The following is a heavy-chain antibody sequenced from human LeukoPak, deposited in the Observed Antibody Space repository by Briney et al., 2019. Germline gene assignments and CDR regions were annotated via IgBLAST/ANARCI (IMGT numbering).Heavy chain of an antibody. CDR3: ARYVHAGNSFSSDWHFDL. D-gene: IGHD4-23*01. Sequence: SETLSLTCGVSGATMSISNVRSWVRQPPGKGLEWIGEAYHSGSTNYNPSLKSRVTISVDKSKNQFSLKLSSVTAADTAVYYCARYVHAGNSFSSDWHFDLWGRGTLVTVSS. V-gene: IGHV4-4*02. CDR2: AYHSGST. CDR1: GATMSISNV. J-gene: IGHJ2*01.